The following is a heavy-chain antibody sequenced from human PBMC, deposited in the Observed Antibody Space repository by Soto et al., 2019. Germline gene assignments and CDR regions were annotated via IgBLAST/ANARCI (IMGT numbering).Heavy chain of an antibody. J-gene: IGHJ4*02. CDR2: IFHDGTA. CDR3: ARLVYVSRRNYMYFDF. CDR1: GVFSSSGNW. D-gene: IGHD3-22*01. Sequence: SETLSVTCAVLGVFSSSGNWWTWVRQSTQMGLEYIGEIFHDGTANYYPSLGRRVAISVDTPKNHFSLKRTSGTAAHTAIYFCARLVYVSRRNYMYFDFWGQGTLVTVSS. V-gene: IGHV4-4*02.